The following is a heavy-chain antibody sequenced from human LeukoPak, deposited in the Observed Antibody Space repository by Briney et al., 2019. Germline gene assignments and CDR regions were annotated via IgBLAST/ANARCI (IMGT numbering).Heavy chain of an antibody. CDR3: ARTLPYCTNGVCYPPAYYFDY. CDR1: GGSISSGGYS. Sequence: PSETLSLTCAVSGGSISSGGYSWSWIRQPPGKGLEWIGYIYHSGSTYYNPSLKSRVTISVDRSKNQFSLKLSSVTAADTAVYYCARTLPYCTNGVCYPPAYYFDYWGREPWSPSPQ. J-gene: IGHJ4*02. CDR2: IYHSGST. V-gene: IGHV4-30-2*01. D-gene: IGHD2-8*01.